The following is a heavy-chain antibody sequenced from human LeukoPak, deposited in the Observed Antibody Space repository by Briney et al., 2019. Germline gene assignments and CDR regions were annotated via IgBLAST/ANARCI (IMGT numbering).Heavy chain of an antibody. CDR2: ISYDGSNK. Sequence: GGSLRLSCAASGFTFSSYAMHWVRQAPGKGLEWVAVISYDGSNKYYVDSVKGRFTISRDNSKNTLYLQMNSLRAEDTAVYYCARDRGTGLDYWGQGTLVTVSS. J-gene: IGHJ4*02. CDR3: ARDRGTGLDY. CDR1: GFTFSSYA. D-gene: IGHD3-10*01. V-gene: IGHV3-30-3*01.